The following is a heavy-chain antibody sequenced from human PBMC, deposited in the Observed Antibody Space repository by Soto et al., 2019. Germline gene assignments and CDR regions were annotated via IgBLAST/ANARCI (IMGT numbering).Heavy chain of an antibody. CDR3: ARVMSGSGDAFDI. CDR1: GGSITSGGYY. J-gene: IGHJ3*02. D-gene: IGHD3-10*01. CDR2: IHYSGST. V-gene: IGHV4-31*03. Sequence: SETLSLTCTVSGGSITSGGYYWSWIRQHPGKGLEWIGYIHYSGSTYYNPSLKSRVTISVDTSNNQFSLKLRSVTAADTAVYYCARVMSGSGDAFDIWGQGTMVTVSS.